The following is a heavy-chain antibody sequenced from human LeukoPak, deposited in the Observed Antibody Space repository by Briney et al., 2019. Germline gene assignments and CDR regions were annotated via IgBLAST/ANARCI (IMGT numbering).Heavy chain of an antibody. V-gene: IGHV3-74*01. D-gene: IGHD6-13*01. Sequence: AGGSLRLSCAASGFTFSGFWMHWVRQAPGKGLVWVSCISFDGSDATYADSVKGRFTISRDDSKNTLFLQMNSLRAEDTAVYYCARAIGATGRFVWGQGTLVTVSS. CDR1: GFTFSGFW. J-gene: IGHJ4*02. CDR2: ISFDGSDA. CDR3: ARAIGATGRFV.